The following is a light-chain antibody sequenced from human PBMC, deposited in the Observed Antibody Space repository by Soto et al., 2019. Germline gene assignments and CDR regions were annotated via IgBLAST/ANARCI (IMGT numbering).Light chain of an antibody. CDR3: QQYGSSST. Sequence: DIVLKHTPSTLSLSPCEKAALSRMASQSVSSSYLAWYQQKPGQAPRLLIYGASSRATGIPDRFSGSGSGTDFTLTISRLEPDDFAVYYCQQYGSSSTFGQGTRLEIK. CDR1: QSVSSSY. V-gene: IGKV3-20*01. CDR2: GAS. J-gene: IGKJ5*01.